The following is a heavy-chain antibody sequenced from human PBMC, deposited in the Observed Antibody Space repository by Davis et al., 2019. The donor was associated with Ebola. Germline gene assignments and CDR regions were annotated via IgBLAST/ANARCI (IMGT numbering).Heavy chain of an antibody. CDR2: ISGSGGST. CDR1: GFTFSSYA. V-gene: IGHV3-23*01. CDR3: ADSSSWPYCFDY. Sequence: GGSLRLSCAASGFTFSSYAMSWVRQAPGKGLEWVSAISGSGGSTYYADSVKGRFTISRDNSKNTLYLQMNSLRAEYTAVYYCADSSSWPYCFDYWGQGTLVTVSS. J-gene: IGHJ4*02. D-gene: IGHD6-13*01.